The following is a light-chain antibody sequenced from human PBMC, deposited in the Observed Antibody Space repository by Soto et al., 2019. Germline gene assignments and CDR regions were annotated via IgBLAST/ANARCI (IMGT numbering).Light chain of an antibody. J-gene: IGLJ1*01. Sequence: QSALTQPASVSGSPGGSITISCTGTSSEIGGYNYVSWYQQHPGKAPKLMIYDVSNRPSGVSNRFSGSKSGNTASLTISGLQAEDEADYYCSSYTSSSTYVFGTGTKVTVL. CDR1: SSEIGGYNY. CDR3: SSYTSSSTYV. CDR2: DVS. V-gene: IGLV2-14*01.